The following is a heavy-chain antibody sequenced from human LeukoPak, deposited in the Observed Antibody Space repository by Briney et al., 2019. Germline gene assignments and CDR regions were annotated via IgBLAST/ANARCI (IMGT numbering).Heavy chain of an antibody. V-gene: IGHV5-51*01. CDR2: IYPGGSDT. J-gene: IGHJ3*02. D-gene: IGHD6-19*01. Sequence: GESLKISCKGSGYSFTSYWIGWVRQVPGKGLEWMGIIYPGGSDTRYSPSFQGQVTISADKSISTAYLQWSSLKASDTAMYYCARAGYSSGWYRPDAFDIWGQGTMVTVSS. CDR1: GYSFTSYW. CDR3: ARAGYSSGWYRPDAFDI.